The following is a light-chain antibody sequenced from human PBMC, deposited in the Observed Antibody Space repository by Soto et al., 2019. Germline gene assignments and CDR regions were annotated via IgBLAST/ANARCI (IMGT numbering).Light chain of an antibody. CDR2: SES. J-gene: IGKJ5*01. V-gene: IGKV1-27*01. CDR3: QKSSGVPVT. CDR1: QVINKY. Sequence: IQMTQSPSSLSASVGDRVTITCRASQVINKYLAWYQQRPGTVPKLLIYSESTLKSGVPSRFSGSRSGTDFTLTISSLQPEDVATYYCQKSSGVPVTFGQGTRLEIK.